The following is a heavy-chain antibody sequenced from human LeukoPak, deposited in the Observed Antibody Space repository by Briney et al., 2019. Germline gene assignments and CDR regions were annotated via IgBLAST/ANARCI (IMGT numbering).Heavy chain of an antibody. CDR1: GVSMSSSPYY. D-gene: IGHD2/OR15-2a*01. J-gene: IGHJ5*02. CDR3: ARHDCDSSRCSVNWFDP. CDR2: IYDSGNT. V-gene: IGHV4-39*01. Sequence: SETLSLTCTVSGVSMSSSPYYWGWIRQPPGKGLEWIGTIYDSGNTNYNPSLRSRLTLSVDTSTNQFSLKLSSVTAADTAVYYCARHDCDSSRCSVNWFDPWGQGTLVTVSS.